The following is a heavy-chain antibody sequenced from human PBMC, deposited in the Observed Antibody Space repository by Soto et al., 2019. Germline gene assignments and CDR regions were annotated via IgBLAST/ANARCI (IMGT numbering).Heavy chain of an antibody. V-gene: IGHV4-61*01. J-gene: IGHJ4*02. D-gene: IGHD6-19*01. Sequence: SETLSLTCTVPGGSVSSGRYYWSWSRQPPGKGLEWIGYIYYSGTTSYNSSLKSRVTISVDTSRNQFSLKLSSVTAADTAIYYCARSGAGSGWLGGQGTLVTVSS. CDR1: GGSVSSGRYY. CDR3: ARSGAGSGWL. CDR2: IYYSGTT.